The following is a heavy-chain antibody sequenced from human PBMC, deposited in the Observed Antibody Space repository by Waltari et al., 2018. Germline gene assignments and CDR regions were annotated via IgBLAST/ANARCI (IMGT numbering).Heavy chain of an antibody. CDR3: AREPDMFYYYYMDV. CDR2: ISGSGGST. V-gene: IGHV3-23*01. CDR1: GFTFSSYA. Sequence: EVQLLESGGGLVQPGGSLRLSCAASGFTFSSYAMSWFRQAPGKGLESLSAISGSGGSTYYADSVKGRFTISRDKSKNTLYLQMNSLRAEDTAVYYCAREPDMFYYYYMDVWGKGTTVTVSS. J-gene: IGHJ6*03. D-gene: IGHD3-10*02.